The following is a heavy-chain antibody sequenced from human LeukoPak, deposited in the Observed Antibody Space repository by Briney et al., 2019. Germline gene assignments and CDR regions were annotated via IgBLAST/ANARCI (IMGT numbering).Heavy chain of an antibody. D-gene: IGHD3-22*01. CDR2: INPSGGST. CDR1: GYTFTSYY. V-gene: IGHV1-46*01. J-gene: IGHJ4*02. Sequence: GASVKVSCKASGYTFTSYYMHWVRQAPGQGLEWMGIINPSGGSTNYAQKLQGRVTMTTDTSTSTAYMELRSLRSDDTAVYYCARDVYDSSGYYYNFKFDYWGQGTLVTVSS. CDR3: ARDVYDSSGYYYNFKFDY.